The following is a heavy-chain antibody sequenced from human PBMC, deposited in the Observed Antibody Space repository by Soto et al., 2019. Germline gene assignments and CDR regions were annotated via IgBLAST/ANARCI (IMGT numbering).Heavy chain of an antibody. CDR3: AREGIVVVPAAENYYFDY. CDR2: IWYDGSNK. D-gene: IGHD2-2*01. Sequence: QVQLVESGGGVVQPGRSLRLSCAASGFTFSSYGMHWVRQAPGKGLGWVAVIWYDGSNKYYADSVKGRFTISRDNSKNTLYLQMNRLRAEDTAVYYCAREGIVVVPAAENYYFDYWGQGTLVTVSS. CDR1: GFTFSSYG. V-gene: IGHV3-33*01. J-gene: IGHJ4*02.